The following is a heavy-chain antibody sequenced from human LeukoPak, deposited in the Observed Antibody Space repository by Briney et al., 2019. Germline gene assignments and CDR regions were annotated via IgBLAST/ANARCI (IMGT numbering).Heavy chain of an antibody. D-gene: IGHD3-22*01. CDR1: GGSISSYY. CDR3: ARIRYDSSGYLDY. CDR2: IYYSGST. Sequence: PSETLSLTCTVSGGSISSYYWSWIRQPPGKGLEWIGYIYYSGSTNYNPSLNSRITISVDTSKNQFPLKLSSVTAADTAVYYCARIRYDSSGYLDYWGQGTLVTVSS. V-gene: IGHV4-59*01. J-gene: IGHJ4*02.